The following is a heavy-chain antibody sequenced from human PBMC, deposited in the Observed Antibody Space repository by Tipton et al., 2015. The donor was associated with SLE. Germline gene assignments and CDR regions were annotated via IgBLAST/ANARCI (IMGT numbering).Heavy chain of an antibody. CDR2: INSDGSST. D-gene: IGHD4-17*01. CDR3: AREAYRAYGPWDN. CDR1: GFTFSSYW. J-gene: IGHJ4*02. Sequence: SLRLSCAASGFTFSSYWMHWVRQAPGKGLVWVSRINSDGSSTSYADSVKGRFTISRDNAKNSLYLQMNSLRVEDTAVYYCAREAYRAYGPWDNWGQGILVTVSS. V-gene: IGHV3-74*01.